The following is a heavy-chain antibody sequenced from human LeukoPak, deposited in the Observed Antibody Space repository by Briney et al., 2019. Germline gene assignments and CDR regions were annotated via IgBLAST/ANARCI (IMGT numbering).Heavy chain of an antibody. D-gene: IGHD5-24*01. V-gene: IGHV3-23*01. CDR3: AKVQLASYYFDY. CDR2: ISGSGGST. J-gene: IGHJ4*02. CDR1: GFTFSSYA. Sequence: GGSLRLSCAAFGFTFSSYAMSWVRRAPGKGLEWVSAISGSGGSTYYADSVKGRFTISRDNSKNTLYLQMNSLRAEDTAVYYCAKVQLASYYFDYWGQGTLVTVSS.